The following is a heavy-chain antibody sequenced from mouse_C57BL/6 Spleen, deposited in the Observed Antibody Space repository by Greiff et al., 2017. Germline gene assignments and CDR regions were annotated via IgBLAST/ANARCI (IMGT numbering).Heavy chain of an antibody. D-gene: IGHD2-4*01. CDR1: GFTFSDYG. J-gene: IGHJ4*01. CDR2: ISRGSSTI. V-gene: IGHV5-17*01. Sequence: EVNLVESGGGLVKPGGSLKLSCAASGFTFSDYGMHWVRQAPEKGLEWVAYISRGSSTIYYADTVKGRFTISRDNAKNTLFLQMTSLRSEDTAMYYCARGDDYDVYYAMDYWGQGTSVTVSS. CDR3: ARGDDYDVYYAMDY.